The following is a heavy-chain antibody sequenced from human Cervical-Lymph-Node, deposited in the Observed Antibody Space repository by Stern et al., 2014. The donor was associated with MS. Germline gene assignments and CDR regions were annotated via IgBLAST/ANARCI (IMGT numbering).Heavy chain of an antibody. V-gene: IGHV3-30*18. CDR3: AKEGQPLQDYYYGMDV. J-gene: IGHJ6*02. D-gene: IGHD2-21*02. CDR2: ISYDGSQE. CDR1: GFSFYRYA. Sequence: VQLLESGGGVVQPGRSLRLSCAASGFSFYRYALHWVRQTPGKGLEWVAVISYDGSQEYYADSVKGRFTISRDMSKNTLYLQLSSLKTEDTAVYYCAKEGQPLQDYYYGMDVWGQGTTVTVSS.